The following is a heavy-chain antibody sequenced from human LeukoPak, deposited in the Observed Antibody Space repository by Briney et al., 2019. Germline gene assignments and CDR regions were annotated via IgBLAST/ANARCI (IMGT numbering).Heavy chain of an antibody. V-gene: IGHV3-23*01. CDR1: GFTFSSYA. J-gene: IGHJ5*02. CDR3: AKGGDDYVWGGYNWFDP. D-gene: IGHD3-16*01. Sequence: GGSLRLSCAASGFTFSSYAMSWVRQAPGKGLEWVSAISGSGGSTYYADSVKGRFTTSRDNSKNTLYLQMNSLRAEDTAVYYCAKGGDDYVWGGYNWFDPWGQGTLVTVSS. CDR2: ISGSGGST.